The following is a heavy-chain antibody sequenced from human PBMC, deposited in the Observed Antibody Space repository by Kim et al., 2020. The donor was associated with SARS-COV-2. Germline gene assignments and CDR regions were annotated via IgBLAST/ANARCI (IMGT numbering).Heavy chain of an antibody. CDR3: ARLTAAAIDP. D-gene: IGHD6-13*01. CDR2: ST. J-gene: IGHJ5*02. Sequence: STHYNPSLKGRVTISVETSKNQFSRKLSSVTAADTAVYYCARLTAAAIDPWGQGTLVTVSS. V-gene: IGHV4-39*01.